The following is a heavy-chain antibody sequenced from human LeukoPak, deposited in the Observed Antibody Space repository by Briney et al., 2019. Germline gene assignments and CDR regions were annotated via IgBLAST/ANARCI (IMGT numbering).Heavy chain of an antibody. CDR2: INHSGST. V-gene: IGHV4-34*01. CDR1: GGSFSGYY. J-gene: IGHJ3*02. Sequence: KPSETLSLTCAVYGGSFSGYYWSWIRQPPGKGLEWIGEINHSGSTNYNPSLKSRVTISVDTSKNQFSLKLSSVTAADTAVYYCARHSITMVRGVKPAPAFDIWGQGTMVTVSS. D-gene: IGHD3-10*01. CDR3: ARHSITMVRGVKPAPAFDI.